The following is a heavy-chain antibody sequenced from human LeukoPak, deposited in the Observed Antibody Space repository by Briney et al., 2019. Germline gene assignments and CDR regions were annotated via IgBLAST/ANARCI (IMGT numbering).Heavy chain of an antibody. CDR1: GGSISSYY. Sequence: KPSETLSLTCTVSGGSISSYYWSWIRQPPGKGLEWIGYIYYSGSTNYNPSLKSRVTISVDTSKNQFSLKLSSVTAADTAVYYCARVDYDSSGYLDYCGQGTLVTVSS. J-gene: IGHJ4*02. V-gene: IGHV4-59*01. CDR3: ARVDYDSSGYLDY. CDR2: IYYSGST. D-gene: IGHD3-22*01.